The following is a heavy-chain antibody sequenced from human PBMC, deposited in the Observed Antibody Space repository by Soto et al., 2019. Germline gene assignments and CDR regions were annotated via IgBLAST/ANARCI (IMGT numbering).Heavy chain of an antibody. J-gene: IGHJ6*02. V-gene: IGHV3-11*01. Sequence: GSLRLSCAASGFTFSDYYMSWIRQAPGKGLEWVSYISSSGSTIYYADSVKGRFTISRDNAKNSLYLQMNSLGAEDTAVYYCAGDCDSYYYGMDVWGQGTTVTVSS. CDR3: AGDCDSYYYGMDV. CDR1: GFTFSDYY. CDR2: ISSSGSTI.